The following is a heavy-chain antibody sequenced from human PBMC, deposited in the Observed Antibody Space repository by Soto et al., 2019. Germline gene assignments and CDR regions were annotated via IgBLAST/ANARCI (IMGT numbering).Heavy chain of an antibody. J-gene: IGHJ5*02. D-gene: IGHD3-10*01. CDR1: GGSFNNYC. V-gene: IGHV4-34*02. CDR2: VCPGGRT. CDR3: ARGDYGQYDAYNWFDP. Sequence: QVRLQQWGAGLVRPSETLSLTCAVYGGSFNNYCWSWIRQPPGKGLEWIGEVCPGGRTNYSPTLKREGRIAVEWSQNQFSLRLTAVTVADTAVYYCARGDYGQYDAYNWFDPWGQGNLVIVAS.